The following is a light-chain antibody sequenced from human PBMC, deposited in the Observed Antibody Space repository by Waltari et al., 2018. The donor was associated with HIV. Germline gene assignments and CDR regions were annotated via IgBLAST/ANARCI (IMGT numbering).Light chain of an antibody. CDR2: EVS. V-gene: IGLV2-23*02. J-gene: IGLJ1*01. Sequence: QSALTQPASVSGSPGQSITISCTGTSSDVGSYNLFSWYQQHPGKAPKLMISEVSKRPAVVSNRFSGSKSGNTASLTISGLQAEDEADYYCCSYAGSSTYVFGTGTKVTVL. CDR3: CSYAGSSTYV. CDR1: SSDVGSYNL.